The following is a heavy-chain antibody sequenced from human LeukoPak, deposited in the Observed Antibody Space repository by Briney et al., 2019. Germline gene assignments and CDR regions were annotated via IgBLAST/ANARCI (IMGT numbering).Heavy chain of an antibody. J-gene: IGHJ6*03. V-gene: IGHV3-23*01. CDR2: ISGPGDKT. Sequence: GGSLRLSCAASEFTISSFAMSWVRQAPGRGLEWISSISGPGDKTHYTDSVKGRFTISRDNSKNTLYLYMNTLRAADTAVYYCTKPTIPARPFLTYLYYYLDVWGEGATVIVSS. CDR1: EFTISSFA. CDR3: TKPTIPARPFLTYLYYYLDV. D-gene: IGHD6-6*01.